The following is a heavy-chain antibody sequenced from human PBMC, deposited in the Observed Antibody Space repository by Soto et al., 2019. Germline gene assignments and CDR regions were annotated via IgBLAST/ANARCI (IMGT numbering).Heavy chain of an antibody. CDR3: ARDKSYALDV. CDR2: INSDGSTT. CDR1: GFDFRNSW. J-gene: IGHJ6*02. V-gene: IGHV3-74*01. Sequence: EVQLVESGGGFVQPGGSLRLSCAASGFDFRNSWMHWVRQVPGKGLVWVSHINSDGSTTGYADSVKGRFTMSRDNARTTVHLQLDSLRVEDTAVYYCARDKSYALDVWGQGTTVTVSS. D-gene: IGHD4-17*01.